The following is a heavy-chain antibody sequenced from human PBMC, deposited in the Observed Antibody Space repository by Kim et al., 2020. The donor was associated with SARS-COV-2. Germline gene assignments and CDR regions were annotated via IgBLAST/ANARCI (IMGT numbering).Heavy chain of an antibody. J-gene: IGHJ3*02. D-gene: IGHD6-13*01. CDR3: ARVKRSSWSDAFDI. CDR1: GGTFSSYA. CDR2: IIPILGIA. V-gene: IGHV1-69*04. Sequence: SVKVSRKASGGTFSSYAISWVRQAPGQGLEWMGRIIPILGIANYAQKFQGRVTITADKSTSTAYMELSSLRSEDTAVYYCARVKRSSWSDAFDILGQGT.